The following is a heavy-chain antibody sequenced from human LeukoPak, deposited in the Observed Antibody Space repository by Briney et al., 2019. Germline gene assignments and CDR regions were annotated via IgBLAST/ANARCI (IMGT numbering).Heavy chain of an antibody. CDR1: GGSISSYY. J-gene: IGHJ6*02. V-gene: IGHV4-59*01. Sequence: PSETLSLTCTVSGGSISSYYWSWIRQPPGKGLEWIGYIYYSGSTNYNPSLKSRVTISVDTSKNQFSLKLSSVTAADTAVYYCARNYYYYGMDVWGQGTTVTVSS. CDR2: IYYSGST. CDR3: ARNYYYYGMDV.